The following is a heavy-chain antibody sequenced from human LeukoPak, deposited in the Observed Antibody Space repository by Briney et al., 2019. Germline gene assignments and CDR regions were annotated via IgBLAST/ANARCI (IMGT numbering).Heavy chain of an antibody. V-gene: IGHV5-51*01. D-gene: IGHD2-21*02. CDR2: IFPADSDT. CDR3: ARWVTADRGKKDAFDV. J-gene: IGHJ3*01. Sequence: GESLKISCKGSGYNFPSYWIGWVRQMPGKGLEWMGIIFPADSDTRYSPSFQGQVTVSADKSITTAYLQWSSLKASDTAMYYCARWVTADRGKKDAFDVWGQGTMVTVSS. CDR1: GYNFPSYW.